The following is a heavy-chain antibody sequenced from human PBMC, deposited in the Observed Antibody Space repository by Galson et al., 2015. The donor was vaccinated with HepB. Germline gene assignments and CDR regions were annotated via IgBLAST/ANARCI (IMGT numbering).Heavy chain of an antibody. D-gene: IGHD2-8*02. CDR3: TTDVYYSTYWSWLDP. CDR1: GFPFNNAW. CDR2: IKSKTDGETT. Sequence: SMRLSCAASGFPFNNAWMTWVRQAPGMGLEWVGRIKSKTDGETTDYAAPQQGRFTISRDDSKNRLYLQMNSLKTEDNAVYYCTTDVYYSTYWSWLDPWGQGTLVTVSS. V-gene: IGHV3-15*01. J-gene: IGHJ5*02.